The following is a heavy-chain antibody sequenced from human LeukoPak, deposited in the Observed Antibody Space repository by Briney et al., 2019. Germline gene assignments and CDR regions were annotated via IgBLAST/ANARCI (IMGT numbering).Heavy chain of an antibody. CDR3: AKQMVERPHYYYMDV. J-gene: IGHJ6*03. V-gene: IGHV3-30*02. CDR2: IQDDESNK. CDR1: GFIFSSFG. D-gene: IGHD2-15*01. Sequence: GGSLRLSCAASGFIFSSFGMHWVRQAPGKGLEWVAFIQDDESNKFYADSVKGRFTISRDNSKNTLFLQMNSLRPEDTALYFCAKQMVERPHYYYMDVWGKGTTVTVSS.